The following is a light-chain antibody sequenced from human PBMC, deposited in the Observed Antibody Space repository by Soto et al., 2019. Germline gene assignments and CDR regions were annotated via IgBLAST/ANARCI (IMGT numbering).Light chain of an antibody. CDR2: DAS. CDR1: QNVSNY. V-gene: IGKV3-11*01. J-gene: IGKJ5*01. Sequence: EIVLTQSPATLSLSPGERATLSCRASQNVSNYLVWYQQKPGQAPRLLIDDASVRATGVPARFSGSGSGTDFTLTITNLESDDFALYYCPQRCPWPTFGQGTRLEIK. CDR3: PQRCPWPT.